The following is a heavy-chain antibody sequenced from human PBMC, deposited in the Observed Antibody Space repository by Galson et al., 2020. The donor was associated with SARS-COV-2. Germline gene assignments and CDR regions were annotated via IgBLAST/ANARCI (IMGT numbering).Heavy chain of an antibody. J-gene: IGHJ4*02. Sequence: GGSLRLSCAASGFTFSSYSMNWVRQAPGKGLEWVSSISSSSSYIYYADSVKGRFTISRDNAKNSLYLQMNSLRAEDTAVYYCARDRVSYYDSSGCPDYWGQGTLVTVSS. D-gene: IGHD3-22*01. CDR1: GFTFSSYS. CDR2: ISSSSSYI. CDR3: ARDRVSYYDSSGCPDY. V-gene: IGHV3-21*01.